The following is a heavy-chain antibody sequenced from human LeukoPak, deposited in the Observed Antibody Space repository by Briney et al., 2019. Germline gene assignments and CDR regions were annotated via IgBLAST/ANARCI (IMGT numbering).Heavy chain of an antibody. D-gene: IGHD3-16*01. CDR1: GYFRGSGYF. Sequence: PSETLSLTCNVSGYFRGSGYFWGWIRQPPGKGLEWIGGVYSSGSTYYNPSLESRLTISLKTSKNQFSLKLRSVTAADTAVYYCARGPDWGYDYYMDVWGKGTTVTVSS. J-gene: IGHJ6*03. V-gene: IGHV4-38-2*02. CDR3: ARGPDWGYDYYMDV. CDR2: VYSSGST.